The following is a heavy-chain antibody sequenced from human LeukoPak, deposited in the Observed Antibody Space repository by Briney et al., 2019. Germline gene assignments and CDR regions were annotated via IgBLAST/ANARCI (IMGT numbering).Heavy chain of an antibody. CDR2: ISYDGGST. CDR3: AKEGTGIHFDY. D-gene: IGHD1-1*01. Sequence: GGSLRLSCAASGFTFSSNAIHWARQAPGKGLEWVAEISYDGGSTYYADSVKGRFTISRDNSKNTLYLQMNSLRAEDTAVYYCAKEGTGIHFDYWGQGTLVTVSS. J-gene: IGHJ4*02. V-gene: IGHV3-30-3*01. CDR1: GFTFSSNA.